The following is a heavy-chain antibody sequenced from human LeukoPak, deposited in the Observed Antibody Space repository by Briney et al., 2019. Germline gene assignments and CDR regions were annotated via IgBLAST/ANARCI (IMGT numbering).Heavy chain of an antibody. CDR1: GFTFSSYA. D-gene: IGHD1-26*01. J-gene: IGHJ6*02. V-gene: IGHV3-23*01. CDR2: ISGSGSST. Sequence: GGSLRLSCAASGFTFSSYAMSWVRQAPGKGLEWVSAISGSGSSTYYADSVKGRFTISRDNSKNTLYLQMNSLRAEDTAVYYCAKDKGWGYSTYDCYGMDVWGQGTTVTVSS. CDR3: AKDKGWGYSTYDCYGMDV.